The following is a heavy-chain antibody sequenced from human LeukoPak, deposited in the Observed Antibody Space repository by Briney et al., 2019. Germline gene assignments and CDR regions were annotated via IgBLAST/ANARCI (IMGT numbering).Heavy chain of an antibody. CDR1: GYTFTGYY. Sequence: GASVKVSCKASGYTFTGYYMHWVRQAPGQGLEWMGWINPNSGGTNYAQKFQGRVTMIRDTSISTAYMELSRLRSDDTAVYYCARGGGGQYSSSWYYFDYWGQGTLVTVSS. CDR2: INPNSGGT. D-gene: IGHD6-13*01. CDR3: ARGGGGQYSSSWYYFDY. J-gene: IGHJ4*02. V-gene: IGHV1-2*02.